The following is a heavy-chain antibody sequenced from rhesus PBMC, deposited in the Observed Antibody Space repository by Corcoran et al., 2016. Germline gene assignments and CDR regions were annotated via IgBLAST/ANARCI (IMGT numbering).Heavy chain of an antibody. CDR1: GVIFSGYY. Sequence: EVQLVESGGDWAEPGGSLRLSCAASGVIFSGYYMDWVRQAPGKGLEWVSGISNTGDDTWYADSVMGRFTVSRENAKNTLYLQMNSLRGEDTAVYYCARANWGSDYWGQGVLVTVSS. V-gene: IGHV3-178*01. CDR3: ARANWGSDY. D-gene: IGHD7-45*01. CDR2: ISNTGDDT. J-gene: IGHJ4*01.